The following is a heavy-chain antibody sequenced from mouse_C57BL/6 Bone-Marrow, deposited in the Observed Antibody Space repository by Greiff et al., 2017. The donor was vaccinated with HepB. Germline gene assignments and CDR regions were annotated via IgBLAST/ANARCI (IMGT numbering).Heavy chain of an antibody. Sequence: QVQLQQPGAELVMPGASVKLSCKASGYTFTSYWMHWVKPRPGQGLEWIGEIDPSDSYTNYNQKFKGKSTLTVDKSSSTAYMQLSSLTSEASAVYYGAKRLRGASSGSWLAYWGQGTLVTVSA. CDR3: AKRLRGASSGSWLAY. D-gene: IGHD3-2*02. CDR2: IDPSDSYT. V-gene: IGHV1-69*01. CDR1: GYTFTSYW. J-gene: IGHJ3*01.